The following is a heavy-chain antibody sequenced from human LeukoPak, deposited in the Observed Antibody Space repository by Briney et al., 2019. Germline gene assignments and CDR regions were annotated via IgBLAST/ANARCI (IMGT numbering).Heavy chain of an antibody. CDR2: INPNSGGT. CDR1: GYTFTGYY. J-gene: IGHJ4*02. V-gene: IGHV1-2*02. Sequence: GASVKVSCKASGYTFTGYYMHRVRQAPGQGLEWMGWINPNSGGTNYAQKFQGRVTMTRDTSISTDYMELSRLRSDDTALYYQAEDGIRDFDWLSSEVDYWGQGTLVTVSS. D-gene: IGHD3-9*01. CDR3: AEDGIRDFDWLSSEVDY.